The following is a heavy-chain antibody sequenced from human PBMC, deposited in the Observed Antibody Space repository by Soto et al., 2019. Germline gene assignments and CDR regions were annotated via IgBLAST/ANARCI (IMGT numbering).Heavy chain of an antibody. V-gene: IGHV3-7*04. CDR3: ARDLRFYSGSVYYGLDV. Sequence: PGGSLRLSCAASGFTVSNYWMSWVRQAPGKGLEWVANIKEDGSDKYYLDSVKGRFTISRDNAKNSLFLQMNSLRAEDTAVYYCARDLRFYSGSVYYGLDVWGQGTTVTVSS. CDR2: IKEDGSDK. D-gene: IGHD1-26*01. J-gene: IGHJ6*02. CDR1: GFTVSNYW.